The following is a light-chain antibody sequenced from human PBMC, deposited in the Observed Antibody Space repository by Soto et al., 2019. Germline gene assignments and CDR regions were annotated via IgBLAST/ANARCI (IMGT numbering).Light chain of an antibody. CDR1: QSVSSSY. CDR3: QQYGSSRT. CDR2: GAS. J-gene: IGKJ1*01. V-gene: IGKV3-20*01. Sequence: EIVLTQSPGTLSLSPGERATLSCRASQSVSSSYLAWYQQKPGQAPRLLIYGASSRATGIPDRFSGSGSGTDFALTISGREPEDFAVYYCQQYGSSRTFGQGTKVEIK.